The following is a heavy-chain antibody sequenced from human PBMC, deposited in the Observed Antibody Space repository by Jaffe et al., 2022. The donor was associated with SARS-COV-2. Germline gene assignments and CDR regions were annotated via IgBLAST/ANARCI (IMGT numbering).Heavy chain of an antibody. J-gene: IGHJ4*02. D-gene: IGHD6-19*01. Sequence: QVQLVQSGAEVKKPGSSVKVSCKASGGTFSSYAISWVRQAPGQGLEWMGGIIPIFGTTKYAQKFQGRVTITADESTSTAYMELSSLRSEDTAVYYCARVRVLGSSGRYFFDYWGQGILVTVSS. CDR3: ARVRVLGSSGRYFFDY. V-gene: IGHV1-69*01. CDR1: GGTFSSYA. CDR2: IIPIFGTT.